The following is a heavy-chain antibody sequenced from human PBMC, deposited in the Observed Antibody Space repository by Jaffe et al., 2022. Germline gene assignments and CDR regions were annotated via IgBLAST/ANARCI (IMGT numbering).Heavy chain of an antibody. V-gene: IGHV1-18*01. CDR3: ARDRGAYYDILTGYQDFDY. J-gene: IGHJ4*02. Sequence: QVQLVQSGAEVKKPGASVKVSCKASGYTFTSYGISWVRQAPGQGLEWMGWISAYNGNTNYAQKLQGRVTMTTDTSTSTAYMELRSLRSDDTAVYYCARDRGAYYDILTGYQDFDYWGQGTLVTVSS. D-gene: IGHD3-9*01. CDR2: ISAYNGNT. CDR1: GYTFTSYG.